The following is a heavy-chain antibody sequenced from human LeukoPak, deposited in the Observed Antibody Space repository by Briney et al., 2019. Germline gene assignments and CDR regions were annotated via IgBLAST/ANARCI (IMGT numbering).Heavy chain of an antibody. V-gene: IGHV1-18*01. Sequence: ASVKVSCKASGYTFTSYDISWVRQAPGQGLEWMGWISAYNGNTNYAQKLQGRVTMTTDTSTSTAYMDLRSLRSDDTAVYYCARVLGRLGNYHYGMDVWGQGTTVTVSS. CDR2: ISAYNGNT. D-gene: IGHD7-27*01. J-gene: IGHJ6*02. CDR1: GYTFTSYD. CDR3: ARVLGRLGNYHYGMDV.